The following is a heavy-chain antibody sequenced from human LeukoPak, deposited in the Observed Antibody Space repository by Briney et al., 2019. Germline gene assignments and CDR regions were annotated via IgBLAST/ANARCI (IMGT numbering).Heavy chain of an antibody. J-gene: IGHJ4*02. V-gene: IGHV3-23*01. CDR3: AKYTYYYGSGTHLDY. Sequence: GGSLRLSCAASGFTFSNYGMSWVRQAPGKGLEWVSTISAGGGSTYYADSVTGRFTISRDNSKNTLYLQMNSLRAEDTAVYYCAKYTYYYGSGTHLDYWGQGTLVTVSS. CDR2: ISAGGGST. CDR1: GFTFSNYG. D-gene: IGHD3-10*01.